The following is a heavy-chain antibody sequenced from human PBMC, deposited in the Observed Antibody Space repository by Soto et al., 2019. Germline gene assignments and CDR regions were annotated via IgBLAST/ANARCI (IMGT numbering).Heavy chain of an antibody. Sequence: GGSLRLSCAASGFTFSSYAMSWVRQAPGKGLEWVSAISGSGGSTYYADSVKGRFTISRDNSKNTLYLQMNSLRAEDTGVYYCAKPLDSSSSAFDIWGQGTMVTVSS. D-gene: IGHD6-6*01. J-gene: IGHJ3*02. CDR2: ISGSGGST. CDR3: AKPLDSSSSAFDI. CDR1: GFTFSSYA. V-gene: IGHV3-23*01.